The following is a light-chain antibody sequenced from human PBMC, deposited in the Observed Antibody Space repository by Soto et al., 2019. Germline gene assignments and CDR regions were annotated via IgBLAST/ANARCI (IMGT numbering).Light chain of an antibody. CDR2: KAS. Sequence: DIQMTQSPSTLSASVGDRVTITCRASQSISSWLAWYQQKPGKAPKLLIYKASSLESGVPSRFSGSGSGTEFTLTISILQPDDFATYYCHQYNSYSTFGQGTKVEIK. V-gene: IGKV1-5*03. J-gene: IGKJ1*01. CDR1: QSISSW. CDR3: HQYNSYST.